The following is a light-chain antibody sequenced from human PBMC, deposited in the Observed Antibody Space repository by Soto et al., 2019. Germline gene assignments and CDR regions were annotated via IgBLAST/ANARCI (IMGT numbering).Light chain of an antibody. V-gene: IGKV3-20*01. CDR2: GAS. J-gene: IGKJ2*03. CDR3: QQYATTTYS. CDR1: QSVGSRS. Sequence: EIELMQSPGTPSLSPGERATLSCRASQSVGSRSLVWYQQKPGQAPRLLIFGASRRATGIPDRFSGSGSGKDFTLTISRLEPEDFAVYCCQQYATTTYSFGQGTKLEIK.